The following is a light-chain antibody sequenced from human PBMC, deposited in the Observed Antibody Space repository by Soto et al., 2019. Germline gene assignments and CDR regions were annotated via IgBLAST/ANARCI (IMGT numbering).Light chain of an antibody. CDR2: DAS. CDR1: QDISNY. J-gene: IGKJ2*01. Sequence: DIQMTQSPSSLSASVGDRVTITCQASQDISNYLNWYQQKPGKAPKLLIYDASNLETGVPSRFSGSGSGKDFTCTISSLQPEDIATYYCQQYDNLPYTFGQGTKLEIK. CDR3: QQYDNLPYT. V-gene: IGKV1-33*01.